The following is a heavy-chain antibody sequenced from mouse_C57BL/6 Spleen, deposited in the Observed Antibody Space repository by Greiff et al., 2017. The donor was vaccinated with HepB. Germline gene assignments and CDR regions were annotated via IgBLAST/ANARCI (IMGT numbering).Heavy chain of an antibody. CDR3: APTVPYAMDY. Sequence: VKLQQSGAELARPGASVKMSCKASGYTFTSYTMHWVKQRPGQGLEWIGYINPSSGYTKYNQKFKDKATLTADKSSSTAYVQLSSLTSEDSAVYYCAPTVPYAMDYWGQGTSVTVSS. CDR1: GYTFTSYT. CDR2: INPSSGYT. D-gene: IGHD1-1*01. J-gene: IGHJ4*01. V-gene: IGHV1-4*01.